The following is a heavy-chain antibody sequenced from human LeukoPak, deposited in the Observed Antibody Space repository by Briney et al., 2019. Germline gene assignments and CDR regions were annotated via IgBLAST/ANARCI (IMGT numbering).Heavy chain of an antibody. CDR2: IYTSGST. V-gene: IGHV4-61*02. CDR1: GGSISSGSYY. CDR3: ARGVYFDY. Sequence: SQTLSLTCTVSGGSISSGSYYWSWIRQPAGKGLEWIGRIYTSGSTNYNPSLKSRVTISVDTFKNQFSLKLSSVTAADTAVYYCARGVYFDYWGQGTLVTVSS. J-gene: IGHJ4*02.